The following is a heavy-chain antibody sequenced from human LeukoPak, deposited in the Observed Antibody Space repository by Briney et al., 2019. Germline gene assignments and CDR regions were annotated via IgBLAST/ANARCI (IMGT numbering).Heavy chain of an antibody. J-gene: IGHJ4*02. CDR3: AKDFKVRGARKDY. V-gene: IGHV3-23*01. CDR1: GFTFNTYA. Sequence: GGSLRLSCAASGFTFNTYAMSWVRQAPGKGLEWVSAISGSGGSTYYADSVKGRFTISRDNSKNTLYLQMNSLRAEDTAVYYCAKDFKVRGARKDYWGQGTLVTVSS. D-gene: IGHD3-10*01. CDR2: ISGSGGST.